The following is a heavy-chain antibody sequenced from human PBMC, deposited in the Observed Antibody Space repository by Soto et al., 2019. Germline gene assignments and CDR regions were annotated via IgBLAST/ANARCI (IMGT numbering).Heavy chain of an antibody. CDR2: IWYDGSNK. D-gene: IGHD3-3*01. J-gene: IGHJ4*02. Sequence: GGSLRLSCAASGFTFSSYGMHWVRQAPGKGLEWVAVIWYDGSNKYYADSVKGRFTISRDNSKNTLYLQMNSLRAEDTAVYYCARVGYDFWSGYYAYWGQGTLVTVSS. V-gene: IGHV3-33*01. CDR1: GFTFSSYG. CDR3: ARVGYDFWSGYYAY.